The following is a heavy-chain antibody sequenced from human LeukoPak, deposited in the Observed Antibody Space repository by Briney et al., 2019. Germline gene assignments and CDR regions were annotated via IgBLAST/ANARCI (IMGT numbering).Heavy chain of an antibody. CDR3: AREKRGYSYGYDY. J-gene: IGHJ4*02. V-gene: IGHV3-74*01. CDR1: GFTLSDYG. D-gene: IGHD5-18*01. CDR2: INSDGSST. Sequence: GGSLRLSCAASGFTLSDYGMHWVRQAPGKGLVWVSRINSDGSSTSYADSVKGRFTISRDNAKNTLYLQMNSLRAEDTAVYYCAREKRGYSYGYDYWGQGTLVTVSS.